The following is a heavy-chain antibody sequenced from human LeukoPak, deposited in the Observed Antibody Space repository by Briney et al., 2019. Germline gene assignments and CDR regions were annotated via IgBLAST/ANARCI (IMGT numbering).Heavy chain of an antibody. CDR1: GFTFNTYT. Sequence: GGSLRLSCAASGFTFNTYTMNWVRQAPGKGLEWVSSITASSTAIYSADSVKGRFTISRDNAKNFLYLQMNSLRAEDTAVYYCARTYYDILTGYSPYFDYWGQGILVTVSS. CDR2: ITASSTAI. D-gene: IGHD3-9*01. CDR3: ARTYYDILTGYSPYFDY. V-gene: IGHV3-21*01. J-gene: IGHJ4*02.